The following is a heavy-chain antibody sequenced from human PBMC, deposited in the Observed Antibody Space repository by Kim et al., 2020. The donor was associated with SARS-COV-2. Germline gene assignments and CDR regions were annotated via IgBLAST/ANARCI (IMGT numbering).Heavy chain of an antibody. V-gene: IGHV1-46*01. CDR2: INPSGGST. J-gene: IGHJ6*02. Sequence: ASVKVSCKASGYTFTSYYMHWVRQAPGQGLEWMGIINPSGGSTSYAQKFQGRVTMTRDTSTSTVYMELSSLRSEDTAVYYCARDRSSFWFGDIYGMDVWGQGTTVTVSS. D-gene: IGHD3-10*01. CDR1: GYTFTSYY. CDR3: ARDRSSFWFGDIYGMDV.